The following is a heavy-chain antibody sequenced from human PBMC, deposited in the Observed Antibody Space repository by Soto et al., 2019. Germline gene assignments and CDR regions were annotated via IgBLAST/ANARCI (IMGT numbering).Heavy chain of an antibody. CDR1: GGTFSSHV. J-gene: IGHJ4*02. CDR3: ARDLEFRDGNISHLDY. V-gene: IGHV1-69*01. Sequence: QVQLVQSGAEVKKPGPSVKVSCKASGGTFSSHVFNWVRQAPGQGLEWMGGIMPIIGTANYAQKFQGRVTSTADESTSTAYMELSSLRSEDTAVYYCARDLEFRDGNISHLDYWGQGTLVTVSS. CDR2: IMPIIGTA. D-gene: IGHD3-10*01.